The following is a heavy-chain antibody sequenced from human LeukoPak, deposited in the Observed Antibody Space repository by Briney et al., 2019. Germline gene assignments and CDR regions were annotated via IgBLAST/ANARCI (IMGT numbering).Heavy chain of an antibody. V-gene: IGHV3-9*01. CDR2: ISWNSGSI. CDR1: GFTFDAYA. Sequence: GGSLRLSCAASGFTFDAYAMHWVRQAPGKGLEWVSGISWNSGSIGYADSVKGRFTISRDNAKNSLYLQMISLRAEDTAFYYCAKDSTDWYFDLWGRGTLVTVSS. D-gene: IGHD4-17*01. J-gene: IGHJ2*01. CDR3: AKDSTDWYFDL.